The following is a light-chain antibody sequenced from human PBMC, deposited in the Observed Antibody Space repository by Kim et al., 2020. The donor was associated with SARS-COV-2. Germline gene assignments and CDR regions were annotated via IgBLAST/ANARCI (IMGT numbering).Light chain of an antibody. J-gene: IGKJ5*01. V-gene: IGKV1-33*01. CDR3: QHYTNLLVT. CDR1: HDISDY. CDR2: DAA. Sequence: DIQMTQSPSSLSASVGDRVTITCQASHDISDYLNWYQQKPGEAPKLLIYDAANLETGVPSRFSGSGSGTYFSFTISSLQPEDIATYYCQHYTNLLVTFGQGTRLEIK.